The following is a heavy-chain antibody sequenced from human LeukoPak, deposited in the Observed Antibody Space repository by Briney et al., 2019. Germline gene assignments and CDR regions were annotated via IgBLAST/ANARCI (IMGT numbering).Heavy chain of an antibody. D-gene: IGHD2-2*01. Sequence: SVKVSCKASVGTFSSYAIRWVRQAPGQGLEWMGGIIPIFGTANYAQKFQGRVTITTDESTSTAYMELSSLRSEDTAVYYCARARRIYCSSTSCKEWWFDPWGQGTLVTVSS. CDR3: ARARRIYCSSTSCKEWWFDP. CDR1: VGTFSSYA. V-gene: IGHV1-69*05. J-gene: IGHJ5*02. CDR2: IIPIFGTA.